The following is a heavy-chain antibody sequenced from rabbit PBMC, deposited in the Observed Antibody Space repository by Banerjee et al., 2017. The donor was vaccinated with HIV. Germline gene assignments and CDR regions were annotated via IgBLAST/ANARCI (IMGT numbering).Heavy chain of an antibody. V-gene: IGHV1S45*01. Sequence: QEQLEESGGDLVKPEGSLTLTCTASGFSFTNKYVMCWVRQAPGKGLEWIACIYAGSSGSTYYASWAKGRFTISKTSSTTVTLQMTSLTAADTATYFCARDDAGGAGDGYWDLWGQGTLVTVS. CDR3: ARDDAGGAGDGYWDL. J-gene: IGHJ6*01. D-gene: IGHD8-1*01. CDR1: GFSFTNKYV. CDR2: IYAGSSGST.